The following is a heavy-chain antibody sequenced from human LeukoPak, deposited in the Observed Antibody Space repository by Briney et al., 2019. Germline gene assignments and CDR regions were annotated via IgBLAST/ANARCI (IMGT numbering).Heavy chain of an antibody. CDR1: GYTFTNYD. CDR3: ARTDGELDY. D-gene: IGHD4-17*01. V-gene: IGHV1-8*01. J-gene: IGHJ4*02. CDR2: MNPKSGYT. Sequence: ASVKVSCKTSGYTFTNYDINWVRHATGQELEWMGWMNPKSGYTGFAQKFQGRVTMTRTTSISKAYMELASLRSEDTAVYYCARTDGELDYWGQGTLVTVSS.